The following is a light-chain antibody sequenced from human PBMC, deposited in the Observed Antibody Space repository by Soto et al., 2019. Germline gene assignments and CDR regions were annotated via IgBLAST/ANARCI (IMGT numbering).Light chain of an antibody. CDR3: QHYNSYSEA. CDR1: QTISSW. V-gene: IGKV1-5*03. CDR2: KAS. Sequence: DIQMTQSPSTLSGSVGDRVTITCRASQTISSWLAWYQQKPWKAPKLLIYKASTLKSGVTSRFSGSASGTEFTLTISSLQPDDFATYYCQHYNSYSEAFGQGTKVELK. J-gene: IGKJ1*01.